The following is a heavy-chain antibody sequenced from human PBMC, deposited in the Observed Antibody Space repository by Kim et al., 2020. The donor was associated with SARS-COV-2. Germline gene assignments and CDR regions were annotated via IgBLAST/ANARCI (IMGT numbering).Heavy chain of an antibody. Sequence: SETLSLTCTVSGGSVSSGSYYWSWIRQPPGKGLEWIGYIYYSGSTNYNPSLKSRVTISVDTSKNQFSLKLSSVTAADTAVYYCARDAGGYFDYWGQGTLVTVSS. CDR2: IYYSGST. D-gene: IGHD2-15*01. CDR3: ARDAGGYFDY. CDR1: GGSVSSGSYY. V-gene: IGHV4-61*01. J-gene: IGHJ4*02.